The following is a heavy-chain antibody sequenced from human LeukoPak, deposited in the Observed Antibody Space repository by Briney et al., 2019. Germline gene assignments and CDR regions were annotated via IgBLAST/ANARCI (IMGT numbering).Heavy chain of an antibody. CDR2: IYYSGST. CDR1: GYSISSGYY. Sequence: SETLSLTCTVSGYSISSGYYWGWIRQPPGKGLEWIGSIYYSGSTYYNPSLKSRVTISVDTSKNQFSLKLSSVTAADTAVYYCARENEYYDILTGYSGALDYWGQGTLVTVSS. V-gene: IGHV4-38-2*02. CDR3: ARENEYYDILTGYSGALDY. J-gene: IGHJ4*02. D-gene: IGHD3-9*01.